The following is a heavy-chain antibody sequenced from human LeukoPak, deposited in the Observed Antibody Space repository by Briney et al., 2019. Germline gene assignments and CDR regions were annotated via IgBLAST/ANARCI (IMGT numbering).Heavy chain of an antibody. CDR2: ISGSGGST. CDR1: GFTFSSYA. Sequence: GGSLRLSCAASGFTFSSYAMSWVRQAPGKGLEWVSAISGSGGSTYYADSVKGRFTISRDNSKNTLYLQMNSLRTEDTAVYYCTTVVAAAVNGWFDPWGQGTLVTVSS. V-gene: IGHV3-23*01. J-gene: IGHJ5*02. D-gene: IGHD6-13*01. CDR3: TTVVAAAVNGWFDP.